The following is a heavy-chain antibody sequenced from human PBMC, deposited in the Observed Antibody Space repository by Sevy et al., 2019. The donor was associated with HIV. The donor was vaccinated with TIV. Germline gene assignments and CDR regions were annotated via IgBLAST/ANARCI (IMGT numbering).Heavy chain of an antibody. D-gene: IGHD2-21*02. CDR1: GFTVSSYY. CDR2: IYTGGAT. CDR3: ARDVVAACGDDCFLGWFDS. J-gene: IGHJ5*01. V-gene: IGHV3-66*02. Sequence: GGSLRLSCAASGFTVSSYYMSWVRQAPGKGLEWVSLIYTGGATYYADSVKGRFTISKDNSKNTVFLQMDGLRTEDTAVYYCARDVVAACGDDCFLGWFDSWGQGALVTVSS.